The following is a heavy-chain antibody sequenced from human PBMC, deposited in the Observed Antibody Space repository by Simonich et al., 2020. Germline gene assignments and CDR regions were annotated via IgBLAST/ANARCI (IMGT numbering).Heavy chain of an antibody. Sequence: QVQLQESGPGLVKPSETLSLTCAVSGYSISSGYYWGWIRQPPGKGLEWMGSIYHSGSNNYTPSLKSRVTISVDTSKNQFSLKLSSVTAADTAVYYCARVGYSNYYYYGMDVWGQGTTVTVSS. J-gene: IGHJ6*02. CDR2: IYHSGSN. D-gene: IGHD6-13*01. V-gene: IGHV4-38-2*01. CDR3: ARVGYSNYYYYGMDV. CDR1: GYSISSGYY.